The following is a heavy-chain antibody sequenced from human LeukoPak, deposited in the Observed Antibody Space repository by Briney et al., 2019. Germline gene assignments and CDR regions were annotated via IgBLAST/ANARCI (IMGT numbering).Heavy chain of an antibody. V-gene: IGHV3-20*04. CDR2: INWNSNSI. CDR1: GFTFSSYA. J-gene: IGHJ4*02. Sequence: GGSLRLSCAASGFTFSSYAMSWVRQAPGKGLEWVSGINWNSNSIGYADSVRGRFTISRDNAKNSLYLQINSLRAEDTAVYYCASRRATTIDYWGQGTLVTASS. CDR3: ASRRATTIDY. D-gene: IGHD5-24*01.